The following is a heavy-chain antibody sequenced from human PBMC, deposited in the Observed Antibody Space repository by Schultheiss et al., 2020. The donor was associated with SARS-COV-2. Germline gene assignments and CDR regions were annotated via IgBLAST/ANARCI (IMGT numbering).Heavy chain of an antibody. CDR3: ARDAGQVSEIFGVVIQFENYYYYGMDV. CDR1: GYTFTSYY. D-gene: IGHD3-3*01. Sequence: ASVKVSCKASGYTFTSYYMHWVRQAPGQGLEWMGIINPSGGSTSYAQKFQGRVTMTRDTSTSTVYMELSSLRSEDTAVYYCARDAGQVSEIFGVVIQFENYYYYGMDVWGQGTTVTVSS. V-gene: IGHV1-46*01. CDR2: INPSGGST. J-gene: IGHJ6*02.